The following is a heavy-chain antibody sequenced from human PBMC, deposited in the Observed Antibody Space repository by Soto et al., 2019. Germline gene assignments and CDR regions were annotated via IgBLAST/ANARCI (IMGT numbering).Heavy chain of an antibody. CDR3: ARDSGSAVAGYNWFDP. CDR1: GGSISSYY. J-gene: IGHJ5*02. D-gene: IGHD6-19*01. V-gene: IGHV4-59*01. CDR2: IYYSGST. Sequence: SETLSLTCTVSGGSISSYYWSWIRQPPGKGLEWIGYIYYSGSTNYNPSLKSRGNISVDTSTNQFSLKLSSVTAADTAVYYCARDSGSAVAGYNWFDPWGQGTLVTVSS.